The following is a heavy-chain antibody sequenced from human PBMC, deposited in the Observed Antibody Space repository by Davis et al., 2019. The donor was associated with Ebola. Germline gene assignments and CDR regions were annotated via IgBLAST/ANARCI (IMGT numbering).Heavy chain of an antibody. V-gene: IGHV6-1*01. Sequence: HSQTHSLTCAISGDSVSSGGWNWIRQSPSRGLEWLGRTYYSSKWYNDYAVSVKSRITINPDTSKNQFSLHLNSVTPEDTALYFCARGWLRRGLDAWGEGTAVTVSS. J-gene: IGHJ6*04. CDR2: TYYSSKWYN. CDR3: ARGWLRRGLDA. D-gene: IGHD3-10*01. CDR1: GDSVSSGG.